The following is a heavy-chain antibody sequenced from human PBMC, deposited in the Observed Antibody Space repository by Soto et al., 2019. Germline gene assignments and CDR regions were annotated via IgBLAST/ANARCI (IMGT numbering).Heavy chain of an antibody. V-gene: IGHV4-38-2*02. D-gene: IGHD3-22*01. CDR1: GYSISSGYY. CDR3: ARVGPWVPYYYDRSPYTFENWFDP. CDR2: IYHGGST. Sequence: PSETLSLTYSVSGYSISSGYYWGWLRQPPWKGLEGIGSIYHGGSTYYNPSLNSRVTLSIDMTNNHVSLILNSVTAADTAVYYCARVGPWVPYYYDRSPYTFENWFDPWGQGTLVTVSS. J-gene: IGHJ5*02.